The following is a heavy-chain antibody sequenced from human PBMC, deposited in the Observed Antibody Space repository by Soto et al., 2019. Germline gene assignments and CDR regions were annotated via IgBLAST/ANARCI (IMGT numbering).Heavy chain of an antibody. J-gene: IGHJ6*02. V-gene: IGHV5-51*01. D-gene: IGHD2-8*01. CDR1: GYSFTSYW. CDR2: IYPGDSDT. Sequence: GESLKISCKGSGYSFTSYWIGWVRQMPGKGLEWMGIIYPGDSDTRYSPSFQGQVTISADKSISTAYLQWSSLKASDTAMYYCARSMLYDPPKYYYYGMDVWGQGTTVTVSS. CDR3: ARSMLYDPPKYYYYGMDV.